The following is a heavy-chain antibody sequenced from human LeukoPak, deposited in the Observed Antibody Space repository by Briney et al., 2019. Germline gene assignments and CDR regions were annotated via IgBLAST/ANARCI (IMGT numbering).Heavy chain of an antibody. J-gene: IGHJ4*02. CDR2: IKQDGSVE. CDR1: GFTFSRSW. V-gene: IGHV3-7*01. Sequence: QPGESLRLSCAGSGFTFSRSWMTWVRQAPGKGLEWVASIKQDGSVEHYMDSVKGRFTISRDNAENSLYLQMNSLRAEDTAVCYCAKLLGDVTTFDYWGQGTLVTVSS. D-gene: IGHD3-16*01. CDR3: AKLLGDVTTFDY.